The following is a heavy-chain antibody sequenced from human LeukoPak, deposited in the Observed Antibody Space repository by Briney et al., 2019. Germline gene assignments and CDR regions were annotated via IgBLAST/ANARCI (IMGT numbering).Heavy chain of an antibody. CDR1: GGSISSYY. D-gene: IGHD2-15*01. CDR2: IYYSGST. Sequence: PSETLSLTCTVSGGSISSYYWSWIRQPPGKGLEWIGYIYYSGSTNYNPSLKSRVTISVDTSKNQFSLKLSSVTAADTAVYYCARLDMGSPPMDEWYFDYWGQGTLVTVSS. CDR3: ARLDMGSPPMDEWYFDY. V-gene: IGHV4-59*01. J-gene: IGHJ4*02.